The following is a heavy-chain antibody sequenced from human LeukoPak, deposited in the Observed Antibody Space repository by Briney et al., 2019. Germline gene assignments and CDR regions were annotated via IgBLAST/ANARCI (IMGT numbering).Heavy chain of an antibody. CDR3: ARDGSTGWHYFEY. D-gene: IGHD6-19*01. V-gene: IGHV3-23*01. J-gene: IGHJ4*02. Sequence: GRSLRLSCAASGFTFSSYAMSWVRQAPGKGLEWVSVISGSGGSTYYADSVKGRFTISRDNSKNTLYLQMNSLRTEDTAVYYCARDGSTGWHYFEYWGQGTLVTVSS. CDR2: ISGSGGST. CDR1: GFTFSSYA.